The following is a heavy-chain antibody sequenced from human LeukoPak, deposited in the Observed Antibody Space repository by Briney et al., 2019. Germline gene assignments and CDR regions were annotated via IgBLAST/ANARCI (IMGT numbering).Heavy chain of an antibody. D-gene: IGHD5-24*01. CDR1: GGTFSSYA. J-gene: IGHJ3*01. CDR3: ALLGGPTTTRDFDV. V-gene: IGHV1-46*01. Sequence: GASVKVSCKASGGTFSSYAISWVRQAPGQGLEWMGIINPSGGNTTYAQKFQGRVTLTRDTSTSKVYMDLNSLRSEDTAVYYCALLGGPTTTRDFDVWGQGTMVTVSS. CDR2: INPSGGNT.